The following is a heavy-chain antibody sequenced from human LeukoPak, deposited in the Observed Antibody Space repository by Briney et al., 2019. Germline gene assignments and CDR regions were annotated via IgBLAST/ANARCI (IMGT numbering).Heavy chain of an antibody. D-gene: IGHD1-26*01. CDR2: IIPIFGTA. CDR3: ARGVVGATVGWFDP. CDR1: GGTFSSYA. J-gene: IGHJ5*02. V-gene: IGHV1-69*13. Sequence: ASVKVSCKASGGTFSSYAISWVRQAPGQGLEWMGGIIPIFGTANYAQKFQGRVTITADESTSTAYMELSSLRSEDTAVYYCARGVVGATVGWFDPWGQGTLVTVSS.